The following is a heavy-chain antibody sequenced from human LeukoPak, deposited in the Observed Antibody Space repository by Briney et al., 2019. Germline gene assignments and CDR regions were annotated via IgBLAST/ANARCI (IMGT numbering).Heavy chain of an antibody. Sequence: GGSLRLSCAASGFTFSSYEMNWVRQAPGKGLEWVSYISSSGSTIYYADSVKGRFTFSRDNSKNTLYLQMNSLRAEDTAVYYCAKDFLVGYRYSYGTEPFDYWGQGTLVTVSS. V-gene: IGHV3-48*03. CDR1: GFTFSSYE. J-gene: IGHJ4*02. CDR2: ISSSGSTI. D-gene: IGHD5-18*01. CDR3: AKDFLVGYRYSYGTEPFDY.